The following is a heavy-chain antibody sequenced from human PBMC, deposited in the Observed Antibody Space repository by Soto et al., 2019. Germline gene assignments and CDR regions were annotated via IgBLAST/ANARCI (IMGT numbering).Heavy chain of an antibody. CDR3: AKGGYNYGFLFDC. J-gene: IGHJ4*02. V-gene: IGHV3-53*01. CDR2: IYTGGST. CDR1: GFTVSRDY. Sequence: GGSLRLSCAASGFTVSRDYMSWVRQAPGKGLEWVSVIYTGGSTYYADSVKGRFTFSRDNSKNTLYLQMNSLRAEDTAVYYCAKGGYNYGFLFDCWGQGTLVTVSS. D-gene: IGHD5-18*01.